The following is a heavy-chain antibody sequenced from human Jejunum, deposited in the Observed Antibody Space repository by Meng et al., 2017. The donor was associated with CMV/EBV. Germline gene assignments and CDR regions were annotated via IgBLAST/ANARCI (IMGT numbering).Heavy chain of an antibody. CDR1: FTLTTYL. Sequence: FTLTTYLMAWVRQAPGKGLEGVAKIKQDGHEKYYPDSGQGPFPLSKDKPKNSLYLDMNSLGAEDTAIYYCARISRYSYGVYGMDVWGQGTTVTVSS. CDR3: ARISRYSYGVYGMDV. CDR2: IKQDGHEK. D-gene: IGHD5-18*01. V-gene: IGHV3-7*01. J-gene: IGHJ6*02.